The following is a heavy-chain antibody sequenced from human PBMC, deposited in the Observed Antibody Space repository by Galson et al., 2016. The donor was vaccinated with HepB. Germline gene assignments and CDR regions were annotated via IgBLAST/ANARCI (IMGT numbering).Heavy chain of an antibody. Sequence: SLRLSCAASGFIFSTNAMHWVRQAPGKGLEWVAIIWSDGSQKYYADSVKGRFTISRDNSKNTLYLQMNSLRAEDTAVYYCAKDRAGGIVGATVWGQGTLVTVSS. CDR1: GFIFSTNA. D-gene: IGHD1-26*01. CDR2: IWSDGSQK. J-gene: IGHJ4*02. CDR3: AKDRAGGIVGATV. V-gene: IGHV3-33*06.